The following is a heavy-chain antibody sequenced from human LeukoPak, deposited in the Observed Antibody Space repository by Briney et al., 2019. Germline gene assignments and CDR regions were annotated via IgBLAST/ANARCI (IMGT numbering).Heavy chain of an antibody. CDR2: ISGSGGST. D-gene: IGHD5-12*01. CDR1: GFTFSSYA. V-gene: IGHV3-23*01. Sequence: GGSLRLSCAASGFTFSSYAMSWVRQAPGKGLEWASAISGSGGSTYYADSVKGRFTISRDNAKNSLYLQMNSLRAEDTAVYYCARDPYSGYDLQAFDYWGQGTLVTVSS. J-gene: IGHJ4*02. CDR3: ARDPYSGYDLQAFDY.